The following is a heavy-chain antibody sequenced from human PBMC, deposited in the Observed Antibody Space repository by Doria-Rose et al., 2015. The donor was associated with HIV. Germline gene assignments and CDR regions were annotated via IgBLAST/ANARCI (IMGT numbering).Heavy chain of an antibody. V-gene: IGHV4-30-4*01. CDR3: ARARNYGFPHFFDF. CDR1: GDSISSGDSF. CDR2: ISSSGTT. D-gene: IGHD3-10*01. Sequence: QVQLQESGPGLVRPSQTLSLTCTVSGDSISSGDSFWSWIRQPPGKGPEWIGYISSSGTTYYYPSLRVRLTISLDASKNQCSLSLNSVTAADTAVYYCARARNYGFPHFFDFWGQGTLVTVSS. J-gene: IGHJ4*02.